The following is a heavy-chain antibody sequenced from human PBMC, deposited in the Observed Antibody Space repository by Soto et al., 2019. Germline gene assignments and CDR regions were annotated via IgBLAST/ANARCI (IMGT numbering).Heavy chain of an antibody. CDR1: GYTFTSYA. D-gene: IGHD6-19*01. V-gene: IGHV1-3*01. CDR3: AREGGKQWLFPHYYFDY. J-gene: IGHJ4*02. Sequence: QVQLVQSGAEVKKPGASVKVSCKASGYTFTSYAMHWVRQAPGQRLEWMGWINAGNGNTKYSQKFQGRVTITRDTSASTAYMELSSLRSEDTAVYYCAREGGKQWLFPHYYFDYWGQGTLVTVSS. CDR2: INAGNGNT.